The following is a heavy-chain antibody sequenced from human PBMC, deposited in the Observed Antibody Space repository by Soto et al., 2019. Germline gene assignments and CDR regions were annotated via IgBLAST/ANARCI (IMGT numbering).Heavy chain of an antibody. J-gene: IGHJ3*02. CDR2: IYYSGST. CDR3: ARQYQAYSSGWYDALDI. CDR1: GGSISSYY. Sequence: SETLSLTCTVSGGSISSYYWSWIRQPPGKGLEWIGYIYYSGSTNYNPSLKSRVTISVDTSKNQFSLKLSSVTAADTAVYYCARQYQAYSSGWYDALDIWGQRTMVTGSS. D-gene: IGHD6-19*01. V-gene: IGHV4-59*01.